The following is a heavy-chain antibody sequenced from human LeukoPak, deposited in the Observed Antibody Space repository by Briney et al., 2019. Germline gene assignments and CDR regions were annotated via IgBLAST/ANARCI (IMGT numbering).Heavy chain of an antibody. Sequence: SETLSLTCTVSGGSISSGGYYWSWIRQHPGKGLEWIGYIYYSGSTYYNPSLKSRVTISVDTSKNQFSLKLSSVTAADTAVYYCARTVNYYDSSGYCDYWGQGTLVTVSS. CDR1: GGSISSGGYY. CDR2: IYYSGST. J-gene: IGHJ4*02. CDR3: ARTVNYYDSSGYCDY. V-gene: IGHV4-31*03. D-gene: IGHD3-22*01.